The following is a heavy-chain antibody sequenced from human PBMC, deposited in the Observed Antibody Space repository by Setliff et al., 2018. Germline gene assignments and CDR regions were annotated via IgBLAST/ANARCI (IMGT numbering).Heavy chain of an antibody. D-gene: IGHD6-13*01. Sequence: GASVKVSCKASGYTLSSYYMHWVRQAPGQGPEWVGIINPGGGSASIVQKFQGRVTMTRDTSTSTIYMELNSLRFEDTAVYYCARAGLAASGRKGVFEYWGQGTLVTV. J-gene: IGHJ4*02. CDR2: INPGGGSA. CDR1: GYTLSSYY. V-gene: IGHV1-46*01. CDR3: ARAGLAASGRKGVFEY.